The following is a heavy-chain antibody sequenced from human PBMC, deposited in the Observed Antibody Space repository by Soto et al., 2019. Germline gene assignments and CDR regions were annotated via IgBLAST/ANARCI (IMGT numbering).Heavy chain of an antibody. CDR3: AKGGATTVTTVY. V-gene: IGHV3-30*18. Sequence: QVQLVESGGGVVQPGRSLRLSCAASGFTFSSYGMHWVRQAPGKGLEWVAVISYDGSNKYYADSVKGRFTISRDNSKNTLYLQMTILRAEDTAVYYCAKGGATTVTTVYWGQGTLVTVSS. J-gene: IGHJ4*02. D-gene: IGHD4-17*01. CDR2: ISYDGSNK. CDR1: GFTFSSYG.